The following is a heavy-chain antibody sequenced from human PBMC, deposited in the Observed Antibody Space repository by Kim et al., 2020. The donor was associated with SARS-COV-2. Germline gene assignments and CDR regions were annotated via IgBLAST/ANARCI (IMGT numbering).Heavy chain of an antibody. V-gene: IGHV3-7*01. CDR2: IKQDGSEK. CDR3: ARVRAITMVRDDAFDI. J-gene: IGHJ3*02. Sequence: GGSLRLSCAASGFTFSSYWMSWVRQAPGKGLEWVANIKQDGSEKYYVDSVKGRFTISRDNAKNSLYLQMNSLRAEDTAVYYCARVRAITMVRDDAFDIWGQGTMVTVSS. D-gene: IGHD3-10*01. CDR1: GFTFSSYW.